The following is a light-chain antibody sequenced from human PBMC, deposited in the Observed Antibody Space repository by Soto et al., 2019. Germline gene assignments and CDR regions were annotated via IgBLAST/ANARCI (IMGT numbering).Light chain of an antibody. CDR2: WPS. V-gene: IGKV4-1*01. Sequence: DIVMTQSPDSLAVSLGERATINCKSSQSVLYSSNSKNYLAWYQQKPGQPPKLLIYWPSTRGSGVPDRFSASGSGTDFTLTISSLQAEDVAVYYCQQRRSWPPTITFGQGTRLDIK. CDR3: QQRRSWPPTIT. J-gene: IGKJ5*01. CDR1: QSVLYSSNSKNY.